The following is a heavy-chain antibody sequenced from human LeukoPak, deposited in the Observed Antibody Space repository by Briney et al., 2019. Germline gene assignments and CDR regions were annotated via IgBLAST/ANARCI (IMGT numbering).Heavy chain of an antibody. J-gene: IGHJ4*02. CDR1: GITFSNSG. CDR3: ADNRASLDY. CDR2: INQDGSEK. Sequence: PGGSLRLSCAASGITFSNSGMSCVRQAPGKGLEWVANINQDGSEKNCVDSVKGRFTISRDNAKNSLYLQINSLRAEDTAVYYCADNRASLDYWGQETLVTVSS. D-gene: IGHD2/OR15-2a*01. V-gene: IGHV3-7*02.